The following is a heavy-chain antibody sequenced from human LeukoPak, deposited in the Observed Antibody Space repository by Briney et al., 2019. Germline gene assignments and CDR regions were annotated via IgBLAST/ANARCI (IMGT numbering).Heavy chain of an antibody. CDR1: GGSISSYY. CDR3: ASAPGSYYNVDY. D-gene: IGHD3-10*01. J-gene: IGHJ4*02. Sequence: SETLSRTCTVSGGSISSYYWTWIRQHPGKGLEWIGYIYYSGSTYYNPSLKSRVTISVDTSKNQFSLKLSSVTAADTAVYYCASAPGSYYNVDYWGQGTLVTVSS. CDR2: IYYSGST. V-gene: IGHV4-59*06.